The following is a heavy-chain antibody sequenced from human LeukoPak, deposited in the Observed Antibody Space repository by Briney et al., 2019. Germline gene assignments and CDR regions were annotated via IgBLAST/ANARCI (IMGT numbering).Heavy chain of an antibody. D-gene: IGHD3-10*01. CDR2: IYSGGST. V-gene: IGHV3-53*01. J-gene: IGHJ4*02. CDR1: GFTVSSNY. CDR3: AKDLYGSGTNGYFDY. Sequence: GGSLRLSCAASGFTVSSNYMSWVRQAPGKGLEWVSVIYSGGSTYYADSVKGRFTISRDKPKNMLYLQMNSLRAEDTAVYYCAKDLYGSGTNGYFDYWGQGTLVIVSS.